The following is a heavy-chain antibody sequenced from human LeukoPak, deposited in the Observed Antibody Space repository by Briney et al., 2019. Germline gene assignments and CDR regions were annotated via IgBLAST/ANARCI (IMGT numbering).Heavy chain of an antibody. V-gene: IGHV3-15*01. CDR1: GFTFGDYA. CDR2: IKSKTDGGTT. Sequence: GGSLRLSCTASGFTFGDYAMSWFRQAPGKGLEWVGRIKSKTDGGTTDYAAPVKGRFTISRDDSKNTLYLQMNSLKTEDTAVYYCTTGYSYGLDYFDYWGQGTLVTVSS. J-gene: IGHJ4*02. CDR3: TTGYSYGLDYFDY. D-gene: IGHD5-18*01.